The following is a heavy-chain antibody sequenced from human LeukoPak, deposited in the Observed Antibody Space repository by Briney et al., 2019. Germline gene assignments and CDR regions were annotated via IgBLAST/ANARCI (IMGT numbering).Heavy chain of an antibody. J-gene: IGHJ4*02. CDR1: GLTFSSYA. CDR2: ISGNGGGT. D-gene: IGHD6-19*01. V-gene: IGHV3-23*01. CDR3: AKGLAVAGHFDY. Sequence: GGSLRLSCAASGLTFSSYAMSWVRQAPGKGLEWVSGISGNGGGTYYADSVKGRFTISRDKSKNTLYLQMNGLRAEDTAVYYCAKGLAVAGHFDYWGQGTLVTVSS.